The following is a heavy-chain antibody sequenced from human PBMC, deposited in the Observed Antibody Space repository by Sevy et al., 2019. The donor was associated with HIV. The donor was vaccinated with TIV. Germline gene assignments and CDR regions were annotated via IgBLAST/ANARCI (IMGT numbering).Heavy chain of an antibody. Sequence: GESLKISCKGSGYNFSGYWVGWVRQMPGKGLEGMGIIYPTDSHIIYSPSLQGQVTISVDKSITTAYLQWRSLKTSDTAMYYCARSSFYYDNSGFYPFDFWGQRTLVTVSS. J-gene: IGHJ4*02. CDR2: IYPTDSHI. D-gene: IGHD3-22*01. CDR3: ARSSFYYDNSGFYPFDF. CDR1: GYNFSGYW. V-gene: IGHV5-51*01.